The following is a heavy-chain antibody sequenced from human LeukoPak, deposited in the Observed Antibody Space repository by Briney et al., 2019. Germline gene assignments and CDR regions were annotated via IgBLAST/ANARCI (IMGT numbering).Heavy chain of an antibody. CDR2: ISSSSSYI. Sequence: TGGSLRLSCAASGFTFSSYSMNWVRQAPGKGLEWVSSISSSSSYIYYADSVKGRFTISRDNAKNSLYLQMNSLRAEDTAVYYCASSRRPYSSSWYGLWFDPWGQGTLVTVSS. CDR1: GFTFSSYS. CDR3: ASSRRPYSSSWYGLWFDP. J-gene: IGHJ5*02. D-gene: IGHD6-13*01. V-gene: IGHV3-21*01.